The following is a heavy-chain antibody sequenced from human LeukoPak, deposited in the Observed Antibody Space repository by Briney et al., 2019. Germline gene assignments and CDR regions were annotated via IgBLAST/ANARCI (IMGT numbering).Heavy chain of an antibody. J-gene: IGHJ4*02. CDR1: GYTFTGYY. CDR2: INPNSGGT. V-gene: IGHV1-2*02. D-gene: IGHD3-3*01. CDR3: ARDHFDFWSGYSATYFDY. Sequence: GASLKVSCKASGYTFTGYYMHWVRQAPGQGLEWMGWINPNSGGTNYAQKFQGRVTMTRDPSISTAYMELSRLSSDDTAVYYCARDHFDFWSGYSATYFDYWGQGTLVTVSS.